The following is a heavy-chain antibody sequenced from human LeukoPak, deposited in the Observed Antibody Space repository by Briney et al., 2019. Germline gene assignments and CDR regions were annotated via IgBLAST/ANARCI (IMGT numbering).Heavy chain of an antibody. CDR3: ARAPGLAGNYYYGMDV. Sequence: GGSLRLSCAASGFTFSSYAMSWVRQAPGKGLEWVSTISVSGGSTYYADSVKGRFTISRDNSKNTLYLQMNSLRAEDTAVYYCARAPGLAGNYYYGMDVWGQGTTVTVSS. D-gene: IGHD1-14*01. CDR2: ISVSGGST. J-gene: IGHJ6*02. V-gene: IGHV3-23*01. CDR1: GFTFSSYA.